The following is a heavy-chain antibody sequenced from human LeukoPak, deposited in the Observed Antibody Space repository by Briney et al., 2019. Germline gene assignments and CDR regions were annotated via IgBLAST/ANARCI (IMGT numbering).Heavy chain of an antibody. CDR2: IITSGTHT. J-gene: IGHJ4*02. CDR1: GFTFSGYS. Sequence: YPGRSLRLSGAASGFTFSGYSMNWVRQAPGKWLEWVSSIITSGTHTYYAESVKGRFTISRDNAKNSLYLQMNSLRAEDAAVYYCARDWGSKGYWGQGTPVTVSS. V-gene: IGHV3-21*01. D-gene: IGHD7-27*01. CDR3: ARDWGSKGY.